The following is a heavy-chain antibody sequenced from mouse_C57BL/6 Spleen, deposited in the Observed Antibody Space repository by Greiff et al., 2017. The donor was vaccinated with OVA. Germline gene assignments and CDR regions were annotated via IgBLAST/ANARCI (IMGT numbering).Heavy chain of an antibody. CDR2: ISYDGSN. Sequence: ESGPGLVKPSQSLSLTCSVTGYSITSGYYWNWIRQFPGNKLEWMGYISYDGSNNYNPSLKNRISITRDTSKNQFFLKLNSVTTEDTATYYCARGQLGRGYFDVWGTGTTVTVSS. CDR3: ARGQLGRGYFDV. J-gene: IGHJ1*03. D-gene: IGHD4-1*02. CDR1: GYSITSGYY. V-gene: IGHV3-6*01.